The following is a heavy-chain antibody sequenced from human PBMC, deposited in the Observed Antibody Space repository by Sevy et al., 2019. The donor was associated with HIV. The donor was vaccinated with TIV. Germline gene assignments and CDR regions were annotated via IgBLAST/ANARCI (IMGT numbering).Heavy chain of an antibody. CDR2: ISAYNGNT. V-gene: IGHV1-18*01. J-gene: IGHJ4*02. CDR3: ARAAVYYDSSGYYPHYFDY. D-gene: IGHD3-22*01. CDR1: GYTFTSYG. Sequence: ASVKVSCKASGYTFTSYGISWVRQAPGQGLDWMGWISAYNGNTNYAQKLQGRVTMTTDTSTSTAYMELRSLRSDDTAVYYCARAAVYYDSSGYYPHYFDYWGQGTLVTVSS.